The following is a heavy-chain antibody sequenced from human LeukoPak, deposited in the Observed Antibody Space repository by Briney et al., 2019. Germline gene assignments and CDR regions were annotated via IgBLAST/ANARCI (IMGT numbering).Heavy chain of an antibody. CDR3: AKNEMTPETIYCGGASCYFDY. D-gene: IGHD2-21*01. CDR2: ISGSGDDT. J-gene: IGHJ4*02. CDR1: GFTFNIYE. Sequence: GGSLRLSCAASGFTFNIYEMNWVRQAPGKGLEWVSTISGSGDDTSYADSVKGRFTISRDNSKHTLSLQLNSLTADDTAVYYCAKNEMTPETIYCGGASCYFDYWGQGALVTVSS. V-gene: IGHV3-23*01.